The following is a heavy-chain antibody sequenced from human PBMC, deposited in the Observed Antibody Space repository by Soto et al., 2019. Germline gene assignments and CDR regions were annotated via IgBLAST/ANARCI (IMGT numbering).Heavy chain of an antibody. J-gene: IGHJ4*02. D-gene: IGHD6-13*01. CDR2: ISGSGGST. Sequence: GGSLRLSCAASGFTFSSYAMSWVRQAPGKGLEWVSTISGSGGSTYYADSVKGRFTISRDNSKDTLYLQMNSLRADDTAVYYCARGYSSSSAAFDYWGQGTLVTVSS. CDR1: GFTFSSYA. CDR3: ARGYSSSSAAFDY. V-gene: IGHV3-23*01.